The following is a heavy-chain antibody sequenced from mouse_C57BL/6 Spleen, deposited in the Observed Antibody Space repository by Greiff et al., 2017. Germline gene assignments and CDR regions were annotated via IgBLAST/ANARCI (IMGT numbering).Heavy chain of an antibody. D-gene: IGHD2-5*01. CDR2: INPNNGGT. J-gene: IGHJ2*01. Sequence: VQLKESGPELVKPGASVKMSCKASGYTFTDYNMHWVKQSHGKSLEWIGYINPNNGGTSYNQKFKGKATLTVNKSSSTAYMELRSLTSEDSAVYYCARDSNYVFDYWGQGTTLTVSS. CDR3: ARDSNYVFDY. CDR1: GYTFTDYN. V-gene: IGHV1-22*01.